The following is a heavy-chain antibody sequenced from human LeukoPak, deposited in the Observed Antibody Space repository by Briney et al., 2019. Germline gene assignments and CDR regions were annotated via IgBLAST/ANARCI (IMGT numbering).Heavy chain of an antibody. CDR3: ARTNFSGSYYPEYFQH. Sequence: GGSLRLSCAASGFTFSSYWMSWVRQAPGKGLEWVANIKQDGSEKYYVDSVKGRFTISRDNAKNSLYLQMNSLRAEDTVVYYCARTNFSGSYYPEYFQHWGQGTLVTVSS. J-gene: IGHJ1*01. V-gene: IGHV3-7*01. CDR2: IKQDGSEK. CDR1: GFTFSSYW. D-gene: IGHD1-26*01.